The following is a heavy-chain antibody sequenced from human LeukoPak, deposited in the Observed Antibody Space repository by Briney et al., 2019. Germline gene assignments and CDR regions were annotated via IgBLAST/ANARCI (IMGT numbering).Heavy chain of an antibody. D-gene: IGHD3-22*01. J-gene: IGHJ4*02. CDR3: ARGRLSSSGYYY. CDR2: MNPNSGNT. V-gene: IGHV1-8*01. CDR1: GYTFTSYD. Sequence: ASVKVSCKASGYTFTSYDINWVRQATGQGLEWMGWMNPNSGNTDYAQKFQGRVTMTRNTSISTDYMELSSLRSEDTAVYYCARGRLSSSGYYYWGQGTLVTVSS.